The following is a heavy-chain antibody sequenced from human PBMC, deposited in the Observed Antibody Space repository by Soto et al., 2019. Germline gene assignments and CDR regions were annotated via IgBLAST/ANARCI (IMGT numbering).Heavy chain of an antibody. J-gene: IGHJ5*02. CDR1: GGSISSYY. Sequence: PSETLSLTCTVSGGSISSYYWSWIRQPPGKGLEWIGYIYYSGSTNYNPSLKSRVTISVDTSKNQFSLKLSSVTAADTAVYYCARDQNYDFWSGYYNWFDPWGQGTLVTVS. D-gene: IGHD3-3*01. V-gene: IGHV4-59*01. CDR3: ARDQNYDFWSGYYNWFDP. CDR2: IYYSGST.